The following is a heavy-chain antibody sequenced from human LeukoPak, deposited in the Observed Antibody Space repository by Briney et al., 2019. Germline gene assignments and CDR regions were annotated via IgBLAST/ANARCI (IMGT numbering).Heavy chain of an antibody. CDR3: AKHSYDSSGYYSIDY. J-gene: IGHJ4*02. Sequence: PGGSLRLSCAASGFTFSSYGMHWVRQAPGKGLGWVAVISYDGSNKYYADSVKGRFTISRDNSKNTLYLQMNSLRAEDTAVYYCAKHSYDSSGYYSIDYWGQGTLVTVFS. V-gene: IGHV3-30*18. D-gene: IGHD3-22*01. CDR2: ISYDGSNK. CDR1: GFTFSSYG.